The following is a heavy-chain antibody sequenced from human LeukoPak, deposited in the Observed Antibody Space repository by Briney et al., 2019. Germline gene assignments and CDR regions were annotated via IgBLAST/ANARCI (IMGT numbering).Heavy chain of an antibody. Sequence: PSETLSLTCTVSGGSISSSSYYWGWIRQPPGKGLEWIGSIYYSGSTYYNPSLKSRVTISIDTSKNQFSLKLSSVTAADTAVYYCARVSTVATHHYYYYYYMDVWGKGTTVTISS. CDR3: ARVSTVATHHYYYYYYMDV. J-gene: IGHJ6*03. CDR1: GGSISSSSYY. D-gene: IGHD5-12*01. V-gene: IGHV4-39*07. CDR2: IYYSGST.